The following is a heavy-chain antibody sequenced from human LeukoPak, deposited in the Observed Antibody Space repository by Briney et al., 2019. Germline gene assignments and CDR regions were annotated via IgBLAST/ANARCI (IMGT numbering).Heavy chain of an antibody. D-gene: IGHD3-16*01. V-gene: IGHV3-30*02. J-gene: IGHJ4*02. Sequence: PGGSLRLSCVAAGFTFSDYGMHWVRQAPGKGLEWVAFIRNDGSKKYYVDSVKGRFTISRDDSKNTVYLQMSRLSPDETAVYYCAKASGRSAYGLAYWGQGTLVNVFS. CDR1: GFTFSDYG. CDR2: IRNDGSKK. CDR3: AKASGRSAYGLAY.